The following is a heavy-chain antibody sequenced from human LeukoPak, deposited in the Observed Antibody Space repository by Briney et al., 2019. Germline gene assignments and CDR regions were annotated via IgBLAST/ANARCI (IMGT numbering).Heavy chain of an antibody. CDR2: IYYSGST. Sequence: SETLSLTCTVSGGSISSYYWSWIRQPPGKGLEWIGYIYYSGSTNYNPSLRSRVTISVDTSKNQFSLKLGSVTAADTAVYYCARESFNAFDIWGQGTMLTVSS. V-gene: IGHV4-59*01. D-gene: IGHD3-16*01. CDR3: ARESFNAFDI. J-gene: IGHJ3*02. CDR1: GGSISSYY.